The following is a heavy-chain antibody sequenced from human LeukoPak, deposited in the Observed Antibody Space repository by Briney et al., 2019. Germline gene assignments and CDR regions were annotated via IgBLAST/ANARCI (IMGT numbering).Heavy chain of an antibody. J-gene: IGHJ5*02. CDR3: AVHPDYYYGSGSYYH. D-gene: IGHD3-10*01. V-gene: IGHV1-3*01. CDR2: INAGNGNT. Sequence: GASVEVSCKASGYTFTSYAMHWVRQAPGQRLEWMGWINAGNGNTKYSQKFQGRVTITRDTSASTAYMELSSLGSGDTAVYYCAVHPDYYYGSGSYYHWGQGTLVTVSS. CDR1: GYTFTSYA.